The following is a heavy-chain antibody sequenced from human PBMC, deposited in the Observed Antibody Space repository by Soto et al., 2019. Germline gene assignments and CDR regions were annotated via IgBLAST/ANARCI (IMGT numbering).Heavy chain of an antibody. V-gene: IGHV4-30-4*01. CDR3: ASNSNGYTSLDY. D-gene: IGHD5-18*01. CDR2: IYYSGST. J-gene: IGHJ4*02. Sequence: QVQLQESGPGLVKPSQTLSLTCTVSGGSISSGDYYWSWIRQPPGKGLEWIGYIYYSGSTYYDPSPKSRVTTSVDKSKNKFSPQLSYVTTAYTAVYYCASNSNGYTSLDYWGQGTLVTVSS. CDR1: GGSISSGDYY.